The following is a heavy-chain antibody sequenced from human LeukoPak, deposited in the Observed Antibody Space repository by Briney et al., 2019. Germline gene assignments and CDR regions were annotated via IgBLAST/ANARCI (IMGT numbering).Heavy chain of an antibody. D-gene: IGHD5-24*01. V-gene: IGHV3-23*01. J-gene: IGHJ3*02. CDR1: GFTLTTYT. CDR3: AKTHNGDGYNYQNAFDI. Sequence: PGGSLRLSSAPSGFTLTTYTMSLVRAAPRGGRERVSHICGSGGSTYYADSVKGRFTISRDNSKNTLYLQMNSLRAEDTAVYYCAKTHNGDGYNYQNAFDIWGQGTMVTVSS. CDR2: ICGSGGST.